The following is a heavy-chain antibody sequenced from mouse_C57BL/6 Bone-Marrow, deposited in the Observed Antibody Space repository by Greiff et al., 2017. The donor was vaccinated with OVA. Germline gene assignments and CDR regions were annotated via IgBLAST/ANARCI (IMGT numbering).Heavy chain of an antibody. Sequence: EVKLVESGEGLVKPGGSLKLSCAASGFTFSSYAMSWVRQTPEKRLEWVAYISSGGDYIYYADTVKGRFTISRDNARNTLYLQMSSLKSEDTAMYYCTRDLYYDYSYAMDYWGQGTSVTVSS. CDR3: TRDLYYDYSYAMDY. D-gene: IGHD2-4*01. J-gene: IGHJ4*01. CDR2: ISSGGDYI. V-gene: IGHV5-9-1*02. CDR1: GFTFSSYA.